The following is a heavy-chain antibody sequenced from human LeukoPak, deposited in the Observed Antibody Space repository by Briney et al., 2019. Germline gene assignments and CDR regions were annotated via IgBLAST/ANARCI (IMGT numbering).Heavy chain of an antibody. CDR2: MNPNSGNT. V-gene: IGHV1-8*01. J-gene: IGHJ6*02. CDR3: ARTLTNYYDFWSGYFTSYYYYGMDV. Sequence: ASVKVSCKASGYTFTSYDINWVRQATGQGLEWMGWMNPNSGNTGYAQKSQGRVTMTRNTSISTAYMELSSLRSEDTAVYYCARTLTNYYDFWSGYFTSYYYYGMDVWGQGTTVTVSS. D-gene: IGHD3-3*01. CDR1: GYTFTSYD.